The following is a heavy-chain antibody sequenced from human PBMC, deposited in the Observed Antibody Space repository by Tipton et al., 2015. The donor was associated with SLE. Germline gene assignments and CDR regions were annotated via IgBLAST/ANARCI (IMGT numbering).Heavy chain of an antibody. V-gene: IGHV3-30-3*01. J-gene: IGHJ4*02. CDR2: ISYDGSNK. CDR3: AQKISY. Sequence: RSLRLSCAASGFTFSSYAMHWVRQAPGKGLEWVAVISYDGSNKYYADSVKGRFTISRDNSKNTLYLQMNSLRAEDTAVYYCAQKISYWGQGTLVTVSS. CDR1: GFTFSSYA.